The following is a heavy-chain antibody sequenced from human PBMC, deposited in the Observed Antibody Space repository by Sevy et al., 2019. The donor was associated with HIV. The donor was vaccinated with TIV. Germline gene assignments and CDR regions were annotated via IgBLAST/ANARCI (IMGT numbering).Heavy chain of an antibody. CDR3: ARGRDYGNFDY. V-gene: IGHV3-23*01. D-gene: IGHD4-17*01. J-gene: IGHJ4*02. CDR1: GSTFSNYV. Sequence: GGSLRLSCADSGSTFSNYVMSWVRQAPGKGLEWVSSISGSGDFTYYPDSVKGRFTISRDNSKSTLYLQMNSLRAEDTAVYYCARGRDYGNFDYWGQGTLVTVSS. CDR2: ISGSGDFT.